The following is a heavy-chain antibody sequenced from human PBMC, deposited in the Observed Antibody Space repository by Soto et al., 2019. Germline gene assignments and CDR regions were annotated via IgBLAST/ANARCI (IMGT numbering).Heavy chain of an antibody. V-gene: IGHV3-53*04. J-gene: IGHJ4*02. CDR1: GFTVSSNY. D-gene: IGHD7-27*01. CDR3: ASRGPSGDADFDY. Sequence: GGSLRLSCAASGFTVSSNYMSWVRQAPGKGLEWGSVIYSGGSTYYADSVKGRFTISRHNSKNTLYLQMNSLRAEDTAVYYCASRGPSGDADFDYWGQGTLVTVS. CDR2: IYSGGST.